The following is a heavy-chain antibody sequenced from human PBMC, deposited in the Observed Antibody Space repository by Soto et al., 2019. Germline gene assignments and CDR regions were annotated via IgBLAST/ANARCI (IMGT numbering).Heavy chain of an antibody. CDR1: GFTFSSYA. J-gene: IGHJ6*02. D-gene: IGHD3-9*01. CDR3: ARSQKPTYDILTGGTAPKYYYYGMDV. CDR2: ISSNGGST. V-gene: IGHV3-64*01. Sequence: GGSLRLSCAASGFTFSSYAVHWVRQAPGKGLEYVSAISSNGGSTYYANSVKGRFTISRDNSKNTLYLQMGSLRAEDMAVYYCARSQKPTYDILTGGTAPKYYYYGMDVWGQGTTVTVSS.